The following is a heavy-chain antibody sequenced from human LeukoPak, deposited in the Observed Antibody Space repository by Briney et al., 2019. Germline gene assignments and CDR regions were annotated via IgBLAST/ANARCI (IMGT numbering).Heavy chain of an antibody. CDR1: GGTFSSYA. CDR3: ARSRIVGATQGALNH. J-gene: IGHJ5*02. V-gene: IGHV1-69*05. Sequence: ASVKLSCKASGGTFSSYAISWVRQAPGQGLEWMGRIIPIFGTANYAQKFQGRVTITTDESTSTAYMELSSLRSEDTAVYYCARSRIVGATQGALNHWGQGTLVTVSS. CDR2: IIPIFGTA. D-gene: IGHD1-26*01.